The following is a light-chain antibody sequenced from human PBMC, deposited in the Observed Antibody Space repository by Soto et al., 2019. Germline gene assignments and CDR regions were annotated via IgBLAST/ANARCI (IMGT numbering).Light chain of an antibody. Sequence: IQITRFPNAPSASLTRGVTMTCRASQGISSYLAWYQQKPGKAPNLLIHTASSLQTGVPSRFSGSGSGTEFTLTISSLQPEDFATYYCQQRHSYPITFGQGIRLENK. J-gene: IGKJ5*01. CDR1: QGISSY. V-gene: IGKV1-9*01. CDR2: TAS. CDR3: QQRHSYPIT.